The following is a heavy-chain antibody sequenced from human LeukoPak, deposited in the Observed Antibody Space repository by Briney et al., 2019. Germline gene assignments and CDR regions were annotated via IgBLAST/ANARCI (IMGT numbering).Heavy chain of an antibody. CDR2: IIPILGIA. V-gene: IGHV1-69*04. J-gene: IGHJ4*02. Sequence: GASVKVSCKASGGTFSSYAISWVRQAPGQGLEWMGRIIPILGIANYAQKFQGRVTITADKSTSTAYMELSSLKSEDTAVYYCAKPVYYDSSGYAGSTHPPADNWGQGTLVTVSS. CDR3: AKPVYYDSSGYAGSTHPPADN. CDR1: GGTFSSYA. D-gene: IGHD3-22*01.